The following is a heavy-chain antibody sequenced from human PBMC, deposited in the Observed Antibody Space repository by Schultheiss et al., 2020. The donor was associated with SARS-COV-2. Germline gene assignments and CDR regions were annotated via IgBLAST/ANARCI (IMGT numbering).Heavy chain of an antibody. Sequence: ASVKVSCKASGYTFTGYYMHWVRQAPGQGLEWMGWINPNSGGTNYAQKFQGRVTMTRDTSISTAYMELSRLRSDDTAVYYCARVIPESIAVAGTEWYFDLWGRGTLVTVSS. CDR3: ARVIPESIAVAGTEWYFDL. V-gene: IGHV1-2*02. CDR2: INPNSGGT. D-gene: IGHD6-19*01. CDR1: GYTFTGYY. J-gene: IGHJ2*01.